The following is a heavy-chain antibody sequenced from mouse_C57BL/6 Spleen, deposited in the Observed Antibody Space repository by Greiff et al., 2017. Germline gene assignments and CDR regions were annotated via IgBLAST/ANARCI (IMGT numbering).Heavy chain of an antibody. CDR3: ARDYDYDRVYYFGY. D-gene: IGHD2-4*01. CDR1: GFTFSDYG. V-gene: IGHV5-17*01. CDR2: ISSGSSTI. J-gene: IGHJ2*01. Sequence: EVKLVESGGGLVKPGGSLKLSCAASGFTFSDYGMHWVRQAPEKGLEWVAYISSGSSTIYYADTVKGRFTISRDNAKNTLFLQMTSLRSEDTAMYYCARDYDYDRVYYFGYWGQGTTLTVSS.